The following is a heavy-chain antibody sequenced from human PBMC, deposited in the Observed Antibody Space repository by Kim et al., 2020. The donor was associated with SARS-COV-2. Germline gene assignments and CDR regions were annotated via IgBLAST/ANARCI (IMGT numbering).Heavy chain of an antibody. CDR2: IYYSGST. V-gene: IGHV4-31*03. Sequence: SETLSLTCTVSGGSISSGGYYWSWIRQHPGKGLEWIGYIYYSGSTYYNPSLKSRVTISVDTSKNQFSLKLSSVTAADTAVYYCARARRGPRGTGYVWVVGMLEDYWGQGTLVTVSS. J-gene: IGHJ4*02. CDR1: GGSISSGGYY. D-gene: IGHD3-9*01. CDR3: ARARRGPRGTGYVWVVGMLEDY.